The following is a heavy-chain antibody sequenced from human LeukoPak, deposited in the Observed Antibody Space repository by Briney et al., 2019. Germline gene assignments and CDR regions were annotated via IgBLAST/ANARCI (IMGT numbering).Heavy chain of an antibody. CDR1: GGSFSGYY. CDR2: INHSGST. Sequence: SETLSLTCAVYGGSFSGYYWSWIRQPPGKGLEWIGEINHSGSTNCNPSLKSRVTISVDTSKNQFSLKLSSVTAADTAVYYCARGTGCGGGTCPISHYYYYYYMDVWGKGTTVTVSS. D-gene: IGHD2-15*01. CDR3: ARGTGCGGGTCPISHYYYYYYMDV. J-gene: IGHJ6*03. V-gene: IGHV4-34*01.